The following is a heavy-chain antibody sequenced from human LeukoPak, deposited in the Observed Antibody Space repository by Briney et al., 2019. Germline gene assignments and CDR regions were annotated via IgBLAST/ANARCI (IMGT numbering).Heavy chain of an antibody. J-gene: IGHJ4*02. Sequence: GGSLRLSCATSGFTFSNAWMNWVRQAPGKGLEWVGRIRSNSDGGTIDYAAPVKGRFTLSRDDSKTTLYLQMNSLQTEDTAMYYCATDFYDSNWGQGTLVTVSS. V-gene: IGHV3-15*07. CDR2: IRSNSDGGTI. CDR1: GFTFSNAW. CDR3: ATDFYDSN. D-gene: IGHD3-22*01.